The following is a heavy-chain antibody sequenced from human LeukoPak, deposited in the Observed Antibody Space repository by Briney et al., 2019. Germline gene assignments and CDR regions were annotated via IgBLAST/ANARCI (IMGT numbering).Heavy chain of an antibody. CDR1: GGSISSGSYC. CDR2: IYTSGST. J-gene: IGHJ6*02. D-gene: IGHD3-3*01. V-gene: IGHV4-61*02. CDR3: AREAYDFWSGYSRRVYYYGMDV. Sequence: SETLSLTCTVSGGSISSGSYCWSWIRQPAGKGLEWIGRIYTSGSTNYNPSLKSRVTISVDTSKNQFSLKLSSVTAADTAVYYCAREAYDFWSGYSRRVYYYGMDVWGQGTTVTVSS.